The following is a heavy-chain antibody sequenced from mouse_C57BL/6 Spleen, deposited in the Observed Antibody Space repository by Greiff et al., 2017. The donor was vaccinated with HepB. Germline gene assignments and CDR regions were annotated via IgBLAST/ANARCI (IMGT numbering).Heavy chain of an antibody. J-gene: IGHJ3*01. V-gene: IGHV1-69*01. CDR2: IDPSDSYT. D-gene: IGHD1-1*01. CDR3: AKSYCCGCSLFAY. CDR1: GYTLTSYW. Sequence: QVQLQQPGAELVMPAASVKLSCKASGYTLTSYWMHWVKQRPGQGLEWIGEIDPSDSYTNYNLKFKGKSTLTVDKSSSTAYMQLSSLTSEASAGYYCAKSYCCGCSLFAYWGQGTLVTVSA.